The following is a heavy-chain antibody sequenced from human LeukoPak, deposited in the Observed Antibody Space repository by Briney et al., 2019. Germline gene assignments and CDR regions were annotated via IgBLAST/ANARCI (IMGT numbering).Heavy chain of an antibody. Sequence: ASVNVSCKASGYTFTTYYIHWVRQAPGLGLEWMGMINPSGGSTSYAQKFQGRATMTRDMSASTVYMELSSLRSEDTAVYYCARAPLTTVTTNFDYWGQGTLVTVSS. V-gene: IGHV1-46*01. D-gene: IGHD4-11*01. J-gene: IGHJ4*02. CDR2: INPSGGST. CDR3: ARAPLTTVTTNFDY. CDR1: GYTFTTYY.